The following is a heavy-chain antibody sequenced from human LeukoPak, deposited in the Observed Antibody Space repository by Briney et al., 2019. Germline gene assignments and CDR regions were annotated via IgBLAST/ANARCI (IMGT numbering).Heavy chain of an antibody. V-gene: IGHV4-34*01. J-gene: IGHJ4*02. D-gene: IGHD2-2*01. CDR3: ARSCSSTSCSYFDF. CDR2: INHSVTT. Sequence: SETLSLTCAVYGGSFSGYYWSWIRQPPGKGLEWIGEINHSVTTNYNPSLKSRVAISVDTSKNQFSLRLSSVTAADTAVYYRARSCSSTSCSYFDFWGQGTLVTVSS. CDR1: GGSFSGYY.